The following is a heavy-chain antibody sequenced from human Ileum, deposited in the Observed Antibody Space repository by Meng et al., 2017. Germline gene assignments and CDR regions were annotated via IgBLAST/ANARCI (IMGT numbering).Heavy chain of an antibody. D-gene: IGHD1-14*01. Sequence: QGLLRHSGPGLLTFSLPVALTCRVSGGRIRREDSLWRLNRKHPGKGLEWIGFIYNRGGTYYNPSLKSRVTISVDTSKNELSLKLNSVTAADTAVYYCATCIRGRPWFDPWGQGTLVTVSS. CDR3: ATCIRGRPWFDP. J-gene: IGHJ5*02. CDR1: GGRIRREDSL. V-gene: IGHV4-31*03. CDR2: IYNRGGT.